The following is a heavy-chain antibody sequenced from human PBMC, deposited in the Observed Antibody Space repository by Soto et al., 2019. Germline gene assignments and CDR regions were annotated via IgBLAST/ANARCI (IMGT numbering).Heavy chain of an antibody. Sequence: SETLSLTCTVSGGSISGFYWSWIRQPPGKGLEWIGYIYYSGSTNYNPSLESRVTISVDTSKNQFSLKLTSLSAADTAVYFCARDRYGLDVWGQGTTVT. CDR2: IYYSGST. V-gene: IGHV4-59*12. CDR1: GGSISGFY. J-gene: IGHJ6*02. CDR3: ARDRYGLDV.